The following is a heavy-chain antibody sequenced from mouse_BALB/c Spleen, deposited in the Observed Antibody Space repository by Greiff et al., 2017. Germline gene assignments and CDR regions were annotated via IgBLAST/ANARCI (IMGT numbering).Heavy chain of an antibody. J-gene: IGHJ1*01. CDR3: TRLGGNYRYFDV. Sequence: DVQLQESGPVLARPGASVKISCKASGYTFTSYLMHGVKKRPGQGLEWIGAIYPGNCDTSYNQKFKGKAKLTAVTSTSTAYMELSSLTNEESAVYYCTRLGGNYRYFDVWGAGTTVTVSS. CDR2: IYPGNCDT. V-gene: IGHV1-5*01. CDR1: GYTFTSYL. D-gene: IGHD2-1*01.